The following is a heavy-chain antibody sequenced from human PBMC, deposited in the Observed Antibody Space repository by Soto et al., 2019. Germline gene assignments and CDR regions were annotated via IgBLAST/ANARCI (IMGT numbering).Heavy chain of an antibody. V-gene: IGHV4-34*01. CDR3: STRAYDTNGYYRFDP. J-gene: IGHJ5*01. CDR1: GGSFSGHS. CDR2: INHSGRV. D-gene: IGHD3-22*01. Sequence: SETLSLTCAVCGGSFSGHSWTWIRQSPGKGLEWIGDINHSGRVNYSPSLKSRVTISLDTSKNQFSLTLSAVTAADTAMYYCSTRAYDTNGYYRFDPWGQGTLVTVSS.